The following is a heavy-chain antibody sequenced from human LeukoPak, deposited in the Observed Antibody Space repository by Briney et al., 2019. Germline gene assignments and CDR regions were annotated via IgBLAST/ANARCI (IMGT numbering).Heavy chain of an antibody. V-gene: IGHV3-23*01. Sequence: GGSLRLSCATSGFTYSTYAMSWVRQAPEKGLEWVSTISGSGGGTYYADSVKGRFTVSRDSSHNTLYLQMNSLRAGDTAIYSCAKTFSRASTYGPADSWGQGTLVTVSS. J-gene: IGHJ4*02. CDR1: GFTYSTYA. CDR3: AKTFSRASTYGPADS. CDR2: ISGSGGGT. D-gene: IGHD5-18*01.